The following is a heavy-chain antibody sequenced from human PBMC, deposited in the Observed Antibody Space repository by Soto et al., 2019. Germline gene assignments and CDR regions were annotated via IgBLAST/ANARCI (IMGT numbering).Heavy chain of an antibody. CDR2: IRQDGSEK. CDR3: ARDQGGYSGYASSHYYYGLDV. D-gene: IGHD5-12*01. CDR1: GFTFISYW. J-gene: IGHJ6*02. Sequence: EVQLVESGGGLVQPGGSLRLSCAASGFTFISYWMTWVRQAPGKGLEWVANIRQDGSEKYYVDSVKGRFTISRDNAKNSMYLQMNNLRAEDTAVYYCARDQGGYSGYASSHYYYGLDVWGQGTTVTVSS. V-gene: IGHV3-7*01.